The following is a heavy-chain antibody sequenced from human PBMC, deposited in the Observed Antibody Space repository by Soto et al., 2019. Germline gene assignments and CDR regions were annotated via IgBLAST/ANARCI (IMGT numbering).Heavy chain of an antibody. D-gene: IGHD5-12*01. V-gene: IGHV3-23*01. J-gene: IGHJ6*02. CDR3: KVDRVATITSGYYYYGMDV. Sequence: GGSLRLSCAASGFTFSSYAMSLVRQAPGKGLECVSAISGSGGSTYYADSVKGRFTISRDNSKNTLYLQMNSLRAEDTAVYYCKVDRVATITSGYYYYGMDVWGQGTTVTVSS. CDR2: ISGSGGST. CDR1: GFTFSSYA.